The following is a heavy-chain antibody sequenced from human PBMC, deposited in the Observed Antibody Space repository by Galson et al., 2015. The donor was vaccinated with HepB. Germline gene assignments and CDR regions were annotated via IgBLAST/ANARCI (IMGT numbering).Heavy chain of an antibody. D-gene: IGHD2-8*01. V-gene: IGHV1-2*04. CDR3: ARAAIVYAIRGDAFDI. CDR1: GYTFTGYY. CDR2: INPNSGGT. Sequence: KVSCKASGYTFTGYYMHWVRQAPGQGLEWMGWINPNSGGTNYAQKFQGWVTMTRDTSISTAYMELSRLRSDDTAVYYCARAAIVYAIRGDAFDIWGQGTMVTVSS. J-gene: IGHJ3*02.